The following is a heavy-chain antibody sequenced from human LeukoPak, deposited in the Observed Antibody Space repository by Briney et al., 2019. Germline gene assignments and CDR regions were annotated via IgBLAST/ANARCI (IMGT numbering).Heavy chain of an antibody. CDR2: IIPILGIA. Sequence: SVKVSCRASGGTFSSYAISWVRQAPGQGLEWMGRIIPILGIANYAQKFQGRVTITADKSTSTAYMELSSLRSEDTAVYYCARAHYYDSSGYYPPFDYWGQGTLVTVSS. J-gene: IGHJ4*02. CDR1: GGTFSSYA. D-gene: IGHD3-22*01. V-gene: IGHV1-69*04. CDR3: ARAHYYDSSGYYPPFDY.